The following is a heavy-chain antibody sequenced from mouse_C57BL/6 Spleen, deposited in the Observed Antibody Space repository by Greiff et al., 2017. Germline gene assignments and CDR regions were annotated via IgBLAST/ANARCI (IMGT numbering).Heavy chain of an antibody. Sequence: VQLQQPGAELVKPGASVKLSCKASGYTFTSYWMHWVKQRPGQGLEWIGMIHPNSGSTNYNEKFKSKATLTVDKSSSTAYMQLSSLTSEDSAVYYCARGWYDYDGAFAYWGQVTLVTVSA. CDR1: GYTFTSYW. CDR3: ARGWYDYDGAFAY. D-gene: IGHD2-4*01. V-gene: IGHV1-64*01. J-gene: IGHJ3*01. CDR2: IHPNSGST.